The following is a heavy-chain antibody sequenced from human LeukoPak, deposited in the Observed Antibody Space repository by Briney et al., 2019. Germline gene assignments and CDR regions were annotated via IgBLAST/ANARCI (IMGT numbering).Heavy chain of an antibody. CDR3: ARLHYDVLTGPFDY. CDR1: GITVNTNY. V-gene: IGHV3-66*04. D-gene: IGHD3-9*01. Sequence: GGSLRLSCAASGITVNTNYMSWVRQAPGKGLEWVSIIYCGGATFYADSVKGRFTISRETSKNTLWLQMNSLRAEDTAVYYCARLHYDVLTGPFDYWGQGTLVTVSS. CDR2: IYCGGAT. J-gene: IGHJ4*02.